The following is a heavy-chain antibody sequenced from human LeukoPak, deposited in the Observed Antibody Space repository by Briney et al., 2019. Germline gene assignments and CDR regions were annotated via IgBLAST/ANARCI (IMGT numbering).Heavy chain of an antibody. CDR1: GGSISSSSYY. D-gene: IGHD3-10*01. Sequence: SETLSLTCTVSGGSISSSSYYWGWIRQPPGKGLEWIGSIYYSGSTYYNPSLKSRVTISVDTSKNQFSLKLSSVTAADTAVYYCARHPVFYYGSGIETGFDPWGQGTLVTVSS. V-gene: IGHV4-39*01. CDR2: IYYSGST. J-gene: IGHJ5*02. CDR3: ARHPVFYYGSGIETGFDP.